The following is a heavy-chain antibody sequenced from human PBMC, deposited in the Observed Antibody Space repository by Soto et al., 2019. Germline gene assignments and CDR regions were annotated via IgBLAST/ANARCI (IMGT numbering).Heavy chain of an antibody. CDR2: ISGSGGST. D-gene: IGHD1-26*01. V-gene: IGHV3-23*01. J-gene: IGHJ4*02. CDR3: AKDLVGATTYY. Sequence: PGGSLRLSFAASGFTFSSYAMSWVRQAPWKGLEWVSAISGSGGSTYYADSVKGRFTISRDNSKNTLYLQMNSLRAEDTAVYYCAKDLVGATTYYWGQGTLVTVSS. CDR1: GFTFSSYA.